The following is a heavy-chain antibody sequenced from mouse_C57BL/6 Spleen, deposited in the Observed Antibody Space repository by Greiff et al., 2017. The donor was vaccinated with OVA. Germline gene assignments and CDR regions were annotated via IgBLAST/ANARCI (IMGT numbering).Heavy chain of an antibody. CDR1: GYTFTDYY. J-gene: IGHJ2*01. CDR2: INPNNGGT. D-gene: IGHD1-1*01. V-gene: IGHV1-26*01. Sequence: VQLQQSGPELVKPGASVKISCKASGYTFTDYYMNWVKQSHGKSLEWIGDINPNNGGTSYNQKFKGKATLTVDKSSSTAYMELRSLTSEDSAVYYCAATGVATNFDYWGQGTTLTVSS. CDR3: AATGVATNFDY.